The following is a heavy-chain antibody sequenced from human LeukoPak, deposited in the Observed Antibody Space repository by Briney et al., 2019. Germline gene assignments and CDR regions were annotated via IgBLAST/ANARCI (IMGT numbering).Heavy chain of an antibody. J-gene: IGHJ4*02. Sequence: ASVKVSCKASGYTFTSYDINWVRQATGQGLEWMGWMNPNSGNTGYAQKFQGRVTMTRDTSTSTVYMELSSLRSEDTAVYYCARAQGKYCSGGSCYSIRINFDYWGQGTLVTVSS. CDR2: MNPNSGNT. CDR3: ARAQGKYCSGGSCYSIRINFDY. D-gene: IGHD2-15*01. CDR1: GYTFTSYD. V-gene: IGHV1-8*01.